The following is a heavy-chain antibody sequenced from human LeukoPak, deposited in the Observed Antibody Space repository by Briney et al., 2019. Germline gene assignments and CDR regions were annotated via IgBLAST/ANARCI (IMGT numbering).Heavy chain of an antibody. CDR2: ISTYSGNT. CDR3: ATWAAAGWALDI. CDR1: VYTFTSTG. V-gene: IGHV1-18*01. Sequence: ASVKVSCKDSVYTFTSTGISLVRQAPAQGLEWLGGISTYSGNTDYAQKFQGRVTMAADTSTSTGYMELRRLRSDDTAVYHCATWAAAGWALDIWGQGTMVTVSS. D-gene: IGHD2-15*01. J-gene: IGHJ3*02.